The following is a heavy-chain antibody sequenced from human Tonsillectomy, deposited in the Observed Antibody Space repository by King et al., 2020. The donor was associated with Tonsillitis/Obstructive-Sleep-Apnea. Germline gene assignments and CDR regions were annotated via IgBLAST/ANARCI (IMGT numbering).Heavy chain of an antibody. CDR2: ISYDGSNK. D-gene: IGHD2-2*01. CDR3: ARRVELGYCSSTSCYWGDY. Sequence: HVQLVESGGGVVQPGRSLRLSCAASGFTFSSYAMHWVRQAPGKGLEWVAVISYDGSNKYYADSVKGRFTISRDNSKNTLYLQMNSLRAEDTAVYYCARRVELGYCSSTSCYWGDYWGQGTLVTVSS. CDR1: GFTFSSYA. J-gene: IGHJ4*02. V-gene: IGHV3-30*04.